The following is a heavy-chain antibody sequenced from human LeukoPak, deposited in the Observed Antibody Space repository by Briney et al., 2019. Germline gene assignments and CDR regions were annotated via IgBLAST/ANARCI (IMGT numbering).Heavy chain of an antibody. V-gene: IGHV4-59*01. J-gene: IGHJ6*02. Sequence: LETLSLTCTVSGGSISSYYWSWIRQPPGKGLEWIGYIYYSGTINYNPSLKSRVTISVDTSKNQFSLKPSSVTAADTAVYYCARYTTFGDYYGMDVWGQGNTVTVSS. CDR2: IYYSGTI. D-gene: IGHD3-16*01. CDR3: ARYTTFGDYYGMDV. CDR1: GGSISSYY.